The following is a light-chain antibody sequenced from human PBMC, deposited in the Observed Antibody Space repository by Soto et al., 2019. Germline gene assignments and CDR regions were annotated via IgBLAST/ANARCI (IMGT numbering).Light chain of an antibody. CDR1: SSNIGSNY. CDR3: AASDDSLSGPYWV. J-gene: IGLJ3*02. CDR2: RNN. V-gene: IGLV1-47*01. Sequence: QSVLTQPPSASGTPGQRVTISCSGSSSNIGSNYVYWYQQLPGTAPKLLIYRNNQRPSGVPDRFSGSKSGTSASLAISGLRSEDEGDYYCAASDDSLSGPYWVFGGGTKLTVL.